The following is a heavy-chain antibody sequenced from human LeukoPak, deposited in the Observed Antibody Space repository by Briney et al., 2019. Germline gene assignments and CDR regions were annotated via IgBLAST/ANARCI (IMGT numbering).Heavy chain of an antibody. D-gene: IGHD1-26*01. Sequence: KPSETLSLTCTVSSASLTSGHNYWGWIRQAPGTGLEWIGSIFYSGTTYYNPSLRSRVTMSIDTSKNQFSLNLISVTAADTAVYYCVRDGDSGSYHYWFDPWGQGTLVTVS. CDR1: SASLTSGHNY. CDR2: IFYSGTT. J-gene: IGHJ5*02. V-gene: IGHV4-39*07. CDR3: VRDGDSGSYHYWFDP.